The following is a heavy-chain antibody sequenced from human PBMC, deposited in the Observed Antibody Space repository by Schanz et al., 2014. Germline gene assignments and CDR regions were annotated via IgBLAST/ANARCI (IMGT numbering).Heavy chain of an antibody. CDR2: ISHSGGSK. J-gene: IGHJ4*02. CDR3: ARDRGYCSGGSCLTFDY. D-gene: IGHD2-15*01. V-gene: IGHV3-NL1*01. CDR1: EFTFSSYK. Sequence: QEQLVESGGGLVKPGGSLRLSCEASEFTFSSYKMNWVRQAPGKGLEWVSSISHSGGSKYYADSVKGRFTISRDNSKNTLYLQMNTLRAEDTAVYYCARDRGYCSGGSCLTFDYWGQGALVTVSS.